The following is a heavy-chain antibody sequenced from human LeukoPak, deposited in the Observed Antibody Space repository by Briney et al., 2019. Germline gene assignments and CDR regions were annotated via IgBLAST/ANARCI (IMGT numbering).Heavy chain of an antibody. CDR3: AKAEYFDWLLSFDY. CDR2: ISGSGGST. CDR1: GFIFSNYA. V-gene: IGHV3-23*01. J-gene: IGHJ4*02. D-gene: IGHD3-9*01. Sequence: GGSLRLSCAASGFIFSNYALCWVRQAPGKGLEWVSAISGSGGSTYYADSVKGRFTISRDNSKNTLYLQMNSMRAEDTAVYYCAKAEYFDWLLSFDYWGQGTLVTVSS.